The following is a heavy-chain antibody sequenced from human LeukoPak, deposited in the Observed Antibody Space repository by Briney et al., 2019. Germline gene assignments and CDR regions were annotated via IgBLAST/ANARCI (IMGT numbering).Heavy chain of an antibody. Sequence: TLSLTCTVSGYSISSGYYWGWIRQPPGKALEWLALIYWDDDKRYSPSLKSRLTITKDTSKNQVVLTMTNMDPVDTATYYCAHKALGYYYMDVWGKGTTVTVSS. CDR1: GYSISSGYYW. CDR3: AHKALGYYYMDV. V-gene: IGHV2-5*02. J-gene: IGHJ6*03. CDR2: IYWDDDK.